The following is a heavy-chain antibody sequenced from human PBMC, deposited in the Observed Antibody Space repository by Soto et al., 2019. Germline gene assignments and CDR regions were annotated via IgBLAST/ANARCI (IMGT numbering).Heavy chain of an antibody. Sequence: PSETLSLTCTVSGGSISSYYWSWIRQPPGKGLEWIGYIYYSGSTNYNPSLKSRVTISVDTSKNQFSLKLSSVTAADTAVYYCARARYYGSGSYYKPYYYYYMDVWGKGTTVTV. CDR3: ARARYYGSGSYYKPYYYYYMDV. J-gene: IGHJ6*03. CDR1: GGSISSYY. D-gene: IGHD3-10*01. V-gene: IGHV4-59*01. CDR2: IYYSGST.